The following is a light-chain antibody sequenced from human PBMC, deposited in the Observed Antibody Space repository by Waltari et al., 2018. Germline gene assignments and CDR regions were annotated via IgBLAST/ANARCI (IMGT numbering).Light chain of an antibody. J-gene: IGLJ3*02. CDR3: CSYAGRSTWV. V-gene: IGLV2-23*02. CDR2: AVR. CDR1: SDDVGFFNL. Sequence: QSALTQPASVSGSPGQSVTISCTGTSDDVGFFNLVSWYQHHPGNAPKLMIFAVRKRPSWFSSRFAGAKSGYTASRTISGLQAEDEADYYCCSYAGRSTWVCGGGTKVTVL.